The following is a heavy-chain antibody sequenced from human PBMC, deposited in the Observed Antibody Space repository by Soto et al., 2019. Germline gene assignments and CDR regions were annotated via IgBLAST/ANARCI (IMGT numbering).Heavy chain of an antibody. J-gene: IGHJ4*02. Sequence: QPQLQESGPGLVKPSETLSLTCTVSGGSVSSCCNYWGWVRQPPGKGLEWIGSIHNSGSTSYNPSLRSRVTISVDTPMNQFSLTLTSVTAADTAVYYCARGLSSPSACGIWGQGILVTVSS. D-gene: IGHD6-6*01. V-gene: IGHV4-39*01. CDR2: IHNSGST. CDR1: GGSVSSCCNY. CDR3: ARGLSSPSACGI.